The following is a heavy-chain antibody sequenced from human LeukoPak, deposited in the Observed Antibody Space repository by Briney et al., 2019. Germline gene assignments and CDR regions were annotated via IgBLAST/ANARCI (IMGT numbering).Heavy chain of an antibody. CDR3: ARLLASAGTILGGDQ. CDR2: IYYSGST. J-gene: IGHJ4*02. CDR1: GGSISGYY. D-gene: IGHD3-3*02. V-gene: IGHV4-59*01. Sequence: SETLSLTCTVSGGSISGYYWSWIRKSPEKGLEWIGYIYYSGSTTYNPSLKSRVAISVDTSRNQFSLNLGSVTAADTAVYYCARLLASAGTILGGDQWGQGTLVTVSS.